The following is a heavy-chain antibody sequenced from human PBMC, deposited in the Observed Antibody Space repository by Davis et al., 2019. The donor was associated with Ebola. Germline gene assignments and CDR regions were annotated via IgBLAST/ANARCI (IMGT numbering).Heavy chain of an antibody. CDR1: GYTFTSYI. CDR3: ATRGVVVTALLY. D-gene: IGHD2-15*01. J-gene: IGHJ4*02. V-gene: IGHV1-18*04. Sequence: ASVPVSCKASGYTFTSYIIHWVRQAPGQGLEWMGCISGYNGNTDYAQNVQGRVTITADESTTTAYMDLSSLRSEDTAVYYCATRGVVVTALLYWGQGTLVTVSS. CDR2: ISGYNGNT.